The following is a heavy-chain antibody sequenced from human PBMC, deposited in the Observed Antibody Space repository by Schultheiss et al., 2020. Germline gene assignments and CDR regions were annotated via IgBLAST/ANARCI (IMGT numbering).Heavy chain of an antibody. CDR1: GYTFTSYD. CDR2: ISAYNGNT. J-gene: IGHJ4*02. CDR3: ARDKGAQYYDFWSGFSPQGFDY. D-gene: IGHD3-3*01. Sequence: ASVKVSCKASGYTFTSYDINWVRQAPGQGLEWMGWISAYNGNTNYAQKLQGRVTMTTDTSTSTAYMELRSLRSDDTAVYYCARDKGAQYYDFWSGFSPQGFDYWGQGTLVTVSS. V-gene: IGHV1-18*01.